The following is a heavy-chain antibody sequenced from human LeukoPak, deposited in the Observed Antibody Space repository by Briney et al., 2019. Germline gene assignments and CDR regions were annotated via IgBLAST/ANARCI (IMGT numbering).Heavy chain of an antibody. J-gene: IGHJ4*02. V-gene: IGHV3-48*03. Sequence: GGSLRLSYAGSGFTFSSYEMNWVRQAPGKGLEWISYISSSGGTIYYADSVKGRFTISRDNAKNSLYLQMNSLRAEDTAVYYCASNDCSSTSCYFDNFDYWGQGTLVTVSS. CDR3: ASNDCSSTSCYFDNFDY. CDR2: ISSSGGTI. D-gene: IGHD2-2*01. CDR1: GFTFSSYE.